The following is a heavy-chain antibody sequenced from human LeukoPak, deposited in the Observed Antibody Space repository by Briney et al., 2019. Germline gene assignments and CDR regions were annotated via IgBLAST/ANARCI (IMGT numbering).Heavy chain of an antibody. V-gene: IGHV3-23*01. CDR3: AKVTVTKTYYFDY. Sequence: GESLRLSCAASGFTFSSYAMSWVRQAPGKGLECVSAIGGSGGSTYYADSVKGRFTLSRDNSKNTLYLQMNSLRAEDTAVYYCAKVTVTKTYYFDYWGQGTLVTVSS. D-gene: IGHD4-17*01. J-gene: IGHJ4*02. CDR2: IGGSGGST. CDR1: GFTFSSYA.